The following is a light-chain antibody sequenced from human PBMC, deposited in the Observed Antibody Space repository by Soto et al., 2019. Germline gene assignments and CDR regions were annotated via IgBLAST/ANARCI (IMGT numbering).Light chain of an antibody. V-gene: IGLV1-47*01. CDR2: RNN. CDR1: SSNIGSNY. CDR3: AAWDDSLSGPV. Sequence: QSVLTQPPSASGTPGQRVTIFCSGSSSNIGSNYVYWYQQLPGTAPKLLIYRNNQRPSGVPDRFSGSKSGTSASLAISGLRSEDEADYYCAAWDDSLSGPVFGGGTKLIVL. J-gene: IGLJ2*01.